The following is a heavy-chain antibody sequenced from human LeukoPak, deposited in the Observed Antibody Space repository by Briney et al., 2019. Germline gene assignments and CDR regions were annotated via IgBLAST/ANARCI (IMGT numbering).Heavy chain of an antibody. CDR3: AKDRSITMVRGVIIVPYYYGMDV. V-gene: IGHV3-23*01. CDR1: GFTFSSYA. D-gene: IGHD3-10*01. Sequence: GGSLRLSCAASGFTFSSYAMSWVRQAPGKGLEWVSAISGSGGSTYYADSVKRRFTISRDNSKNTLYLQMNSLRAEDTAVYYCAKDRSITMVRGVIIVPYYYGMDVWGKGTTVTVSS. CDR2: ISGSGGST. J-gene: IGHJ6*04.